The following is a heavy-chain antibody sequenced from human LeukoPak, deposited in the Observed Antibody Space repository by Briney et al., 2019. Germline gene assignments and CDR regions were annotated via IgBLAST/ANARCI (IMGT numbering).Heavy chain of an antibody. V-gene: IGHV3-66*01. CDR1: GFTVSSNY. CDR3: ARESTDTAMVIGYYYYGMDV. J-gene: IGHJ6*02. Sequence: GGSLRLSCAASGFTVSSNYMSWVRQAPGKGLEWVSVIYSGGSTYYADSVKGRFTISRDNSKNTLYLQMNSLRAEDTVVYYCARESTDTAMVIGYYYYGMDVWGQGTTVTVSS. D-gene: IGHD5-18*01. CDR2: IYSGGST.